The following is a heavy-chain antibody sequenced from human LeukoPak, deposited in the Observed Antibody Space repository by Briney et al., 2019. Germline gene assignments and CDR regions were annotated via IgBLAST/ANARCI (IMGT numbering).Heavy chain of an antibody. V-gene: IGHV3-7*01. CDR1: GFTFSNYW. Sequence: GGSLRLSCAASGFTFSNYWMSWVRQAPGKGLEWVANIKQDGSEKYYVDSVKGRFTISRDNAKNSLYLRMNSLRADGTAVYYCARVRGSWCLDCWGQGTLVTVSS. J-gene: IGHJ4*02. CDR2: IKQDGSEK. CDR3: ARVRGSWCLDC. D-gene: IGHD6-13*01.